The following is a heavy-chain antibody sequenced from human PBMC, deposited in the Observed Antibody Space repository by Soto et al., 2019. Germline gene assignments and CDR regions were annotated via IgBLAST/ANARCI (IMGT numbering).Heavy chain of an antibody. CDR3: ARSSSGPPPDAFDI. CDR1: GYTFTSYG. V-gene: IGHV1-18*01. D-gene: IGHD6-19*01. J-gene: IGHJ3*02. Sequence: QVQLVQSGAEVKKPGASVKVSCKASGYTFTSYGISWVRQAPGQGLEWMGWISAYNGNTNYAQKLQGRVTMTTDTSTRKAYMALSSLRSDDAAVYYCARSSSGPPPDAFDIWGQGTMVTVSS. CDR2: ISAYNGNT.